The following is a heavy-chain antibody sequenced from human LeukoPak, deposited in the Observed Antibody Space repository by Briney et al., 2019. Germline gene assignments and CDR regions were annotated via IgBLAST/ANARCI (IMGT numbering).Heavy chain of an antibody. CDR3: ARESRQWLVLGGVDY. CDR2: ISGTSTYI. Sequence: GGSLRLSCAASGFTFSTYSMNWVRQAPGKGLEWVSSISGTSTYIYYADSVKGRFTISRDNGKNSLYLRMNSLRAEDTAVYYCARESRQWLVLGGVDYWGQGTLVTVSS. D-gene: IGHD6-19*01. CDR1: GFTFSTYS. V-gene: IGHV3-21*01. J-gene: IGHJ4*02.